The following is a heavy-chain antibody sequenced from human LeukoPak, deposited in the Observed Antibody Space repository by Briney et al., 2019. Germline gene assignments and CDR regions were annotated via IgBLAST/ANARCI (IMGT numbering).Heavy chain of an antibody. D-gene: IGHD1/OR15-1a*01. Sequence: ASVKVSCKASGYTFTGYYMHWVRQAPGQGLEGVGWINPTTGATHYAQNFQGRVTLTRDTSNNTSYMELSRLTSDDTAVYYCAREFRTTTWSYDAFDLWGQGTMVTVSS. V-gene: IGHV1-2*02. CDR3: AREFRTTTWSYDAFDL. CDR2: INPTTGAT. CDR1: GYTFTGYY. J-gene: IGHJ3*01.